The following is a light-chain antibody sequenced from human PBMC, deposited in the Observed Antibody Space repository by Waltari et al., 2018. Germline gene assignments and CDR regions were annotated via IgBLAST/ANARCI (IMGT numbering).Light chain of an antibody. V-gene: IGKV1-39*01. CDR3: QQSLSIPFT. CDR1: RSIDTY. CDR2: AAS. J-gene: IGKJ5*01. Sequence: DFQMTQSPSPLSASVGDRVTITCRASRSIDTYLNWYHQKPGKAPDLLIFAASHLQGGVPSRFSGSGSGTDFTLTINGVQPEDFATYYCQQSLSIPFTFGQGTRLEIK.